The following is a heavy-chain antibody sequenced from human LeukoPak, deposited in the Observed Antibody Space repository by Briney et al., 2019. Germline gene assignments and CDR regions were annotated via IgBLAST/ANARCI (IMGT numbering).Heavy chain of an antibody. D-gene: IGHD6-19*01. CDR2: INPNSGDT. J-gene: IGHJ4*02. Sequence: VASVKVSCKASGYTFTGYYMHWVRQAPGQGLELMGWINPNSGDTNYAQKFQGRVTMTRDTSISTAYMELSRLGSDDTAVYYCARGVPPSHSSAWYVNYWGQGALVTVSS. V-gene: IGHV1-2*02. CDR3: ARGVPPSHSSAWYVNY. CDR1: GYTFTGYY.